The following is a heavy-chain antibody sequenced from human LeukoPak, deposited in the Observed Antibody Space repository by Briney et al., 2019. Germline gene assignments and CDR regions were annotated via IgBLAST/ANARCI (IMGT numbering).Heavy chain of an antibody. CDR2: ISGSGGST. J-gene: IGHJ5*02. V-gene: IGHV3-23*01. CDR3: AKDGSGWYSNWFDP. Sequence: GGSLRLSCAASGFTFSSYGMSWARQAPGKGLEWVSAISGSGGSTYYADSVKGRFTISRDNSKNTLYLQMNSLRAEDTAVYYCAKDGSGWYSNWFDPWGQGTLVTVSS. D-gene: IGHD6-19*01. CDR1: GFTFSSYG.